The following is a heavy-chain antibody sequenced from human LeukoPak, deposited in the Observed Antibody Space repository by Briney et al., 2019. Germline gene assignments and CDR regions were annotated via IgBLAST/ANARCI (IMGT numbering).Heavy chain of an antibody. V-gene: IGHV4-34*01. D-gene: IGHD3-22*01. J-gene: IGHJ4*02. CDR3: ARGRDYYDSPGYFDY. CDR1: GGSFSGYY. Sequence: SETLSLTCAVSGGSFSGYYWSWIRQPPGKGLEWIGEINHSGSTNYNPSLKSRVTISVDTSKNQFSLKLSSVTAADTAVYYCARGRDYYDSPGYFDYWGQGTLVTVSS. CDR2: INHSGST.